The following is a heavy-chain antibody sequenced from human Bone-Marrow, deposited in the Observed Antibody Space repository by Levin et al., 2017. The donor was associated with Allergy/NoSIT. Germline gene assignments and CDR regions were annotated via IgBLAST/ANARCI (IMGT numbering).Heavy chain of an antibody. CDR3: EATYYYDTNAPPGDY. CDR1: GFTFSNAW. Sequence: GGSLRLSCAASGFTFSNAWMNWVRQAPGKGLEWVGRIKSKSAGGTTDYSAPVKGRFTISRDDSKNTLFLQMNSRKSEDTALYYCEATYYYDTNAPPGDYWGQGALVTVSS. D-gene: IGHD3-22*01. CDR2: IKSKSAGGTT. V-gene: IGHV3-15*01. J-gene: IGHJ4*02.